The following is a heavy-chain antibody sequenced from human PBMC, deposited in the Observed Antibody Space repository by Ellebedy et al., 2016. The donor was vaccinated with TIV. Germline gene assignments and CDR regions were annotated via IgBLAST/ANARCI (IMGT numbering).Heavy chain of an antibody. CDR3: ARGSSSWYRYFDL. V-gene: IGHV3-66*01. CDR1: GFTVSSNY. Sequence: GESLKISCAASGFTVSSNYMSWVRQAPGKGLEWVSTLYRGGSTYYADSVKGRFTLSRDNSRNMLSLQMNSLRAEDTAVYYCARGSSSWYRYFDLWGRGTLVTVSA. CDR2: LYRGGST. D-gene: IGHD6-13*01. J-gene: IGHJ2*01.